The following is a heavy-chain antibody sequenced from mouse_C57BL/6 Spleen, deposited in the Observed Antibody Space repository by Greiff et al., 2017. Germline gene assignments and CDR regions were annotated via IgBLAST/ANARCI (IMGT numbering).Heavy chain of an antibody. Sequence: QVQLQQPGAELVKPGASVKLSCKASGYTFTSYWLHWVKQRPGQGLEWIGMIHPNSGSTNYNEKFKSKAPLTVDKSSSTAYMQLSSLTSEDSAVYYCARRGIYYDYDGYAMDYWGQGTSVTVSS. CDR3: ARRGIYYDYDGYAMDY. D-gene: IGHD2-4*01. CDR2: IHPNSGST. CDR1: GYTFTSYW. J-gene: IGHJ4*01. V-gene: IGHV1-64*01.